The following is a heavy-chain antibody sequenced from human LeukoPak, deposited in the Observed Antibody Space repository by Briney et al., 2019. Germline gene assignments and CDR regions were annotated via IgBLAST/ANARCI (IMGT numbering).Heavy chain of an antibody. V-gene: IGHV1-18*01. J-gene: IGHJ4*02. CDR2: ISGHNGNT. Sequence: ASVKVSCKTSGYSFTSYGISWVRQAPGQGLEGMGWISGHNGNTNYAQNLQGRVTMTTDTSTSTAYMELRSLRSDDTALYYCARDYNILAGYSEFDYWGQGTLVTVSP. D-gene: IGHD3-9*01. CDR1: GYSFTSYG. CDR3: ARDYNILAGYSEFDY.